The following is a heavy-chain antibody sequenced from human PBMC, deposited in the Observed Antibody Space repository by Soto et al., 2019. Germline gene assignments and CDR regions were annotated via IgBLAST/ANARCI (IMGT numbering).Heavy chain of an antibody. Sequence: SETLSLTCTVSGGSISSYYWSWIRQPPGKGLEWIGYIYYSGSTNYNPSLKSRVTISVDTSKNQFSLKLSSVTAADTAVYYCATSTPYYDILTGYYTLRSAYFDYWGQGTLVTVSS. CDR2: IYYSGST. V-gene: IGHV4-59*01. J-gene: IGHJ4*02. CDR3: ATSTPYYDILTGYYTLRSAYFDY. D-gene: IGHD3-9*01. CDR1: GGSISSYY.